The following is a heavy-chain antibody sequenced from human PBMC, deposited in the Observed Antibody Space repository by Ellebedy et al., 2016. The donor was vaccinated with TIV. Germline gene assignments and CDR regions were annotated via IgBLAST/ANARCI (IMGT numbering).Heavy chain of an antibody. CDR3: ARAYGEFESFDY. CDR1: GYSITSGYY. Sequence: SETLSLXXAVSGYSITSGYYWRWIRQLPGKGLEWIGHTSYFGDTNHNPSLKSRVTISLDTPKNHFSLKLTSVTPADTAVYYCARAYGEFESFDYWGQGTLVTVSS. CDR2: TSYFGDT. V-gene: IGHV4-61*03. D-gene: IGHD4-17*01. J-gene: IGHJ4*02.